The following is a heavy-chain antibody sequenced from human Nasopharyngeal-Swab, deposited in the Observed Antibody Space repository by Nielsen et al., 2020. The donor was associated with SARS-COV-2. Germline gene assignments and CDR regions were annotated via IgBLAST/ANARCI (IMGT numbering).Heavy chain of an antibody. Sequence: GGSLRLSCAASGFTYDDYAMHWVRQAPGEGLAWVSGITWNGGAAYSDSVKGRFTISRDNARNSLYLQMNSLRADDTALYYCTKGRADYSNPSFDNWGQGTLVTVSS. CDR3: TKGRADYSNPSFDN. CDR2: ITWNGGA. CDR1: GFTYDDYA. J-gene: IGHJ4*02. V-gene: IGHV3-9*01. D-gene: IGHD4-11*01.